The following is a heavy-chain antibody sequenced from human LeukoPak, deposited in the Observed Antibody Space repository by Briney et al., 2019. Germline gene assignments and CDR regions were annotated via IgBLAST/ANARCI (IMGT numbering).Heavy chain of an antibody. D-gene: IGHD6-6*01. CDR1: GFTFSSYS. CDR2: ISSSSSYI. J-gene: IGHJ4*02. CDR3: ARDGKQPVRMDY. Sequence: GGSLRLFCAASGFTFSSYSMNWVRQAPGKGLEWVSSISSSSSYIYYADSVKGRFTISRDNAKNSLYLQMNSLRAEDTAVYYCARDGKQPVRMDYWGQGTLVTVSS. V-gene: IGHV3-21*01.